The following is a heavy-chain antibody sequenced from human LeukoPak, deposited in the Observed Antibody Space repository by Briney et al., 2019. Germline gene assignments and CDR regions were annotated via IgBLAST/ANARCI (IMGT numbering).Heavy chain of an antibody. J-gene: IGHJ4*02. Sequence: SGTLSLTCAVSGGSITTNSWWSWVRQPPGKGLEWIGETYHIGNTNYNPSLKSRVTMSVDKSKNQFSLKLSFVTPADTAVYYCAKNQGRWLRVFDFWGQGTLVTVSS. V-gene: IGHV4-4*02. CDR3: AKNQGRWLRVFDF. CDR1: GGSITTNSW. CDR2: TYHIGNT. D-gene: IGHD5-12*01.